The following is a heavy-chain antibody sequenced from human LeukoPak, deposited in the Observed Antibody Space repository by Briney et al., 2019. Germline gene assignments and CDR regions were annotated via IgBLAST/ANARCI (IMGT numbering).Heavy chain of an antibody. CDR2: IYNSGST. J-gene: IGHJ3*02. D-gene: IGHD2-15*01. V-gene: IGHV4-59*01. Sequence: PSETLSLTCTVSGGSISTYSWNWIRQPPGKGLEWIGYIYNSGSTNYNPSLKSRVSMSADTSKNQFSLKLNSVTAADTAVYYCARVLMVVAATDAFGIWGQGTTVTVSS. CDR3: ARVLMVVAATDAFGI. CDR1: GGSISTYS.